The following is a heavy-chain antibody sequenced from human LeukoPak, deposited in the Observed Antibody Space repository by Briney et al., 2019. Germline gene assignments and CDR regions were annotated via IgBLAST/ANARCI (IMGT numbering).Heavy chain of an antibody. Sequence: PSETLSLTCTVSGGSISSYYWNWIRQPAGKGLEWIGRIYSSGSTNYNPSLNSRVTISLDTSKNQFSLRLSSVTAEDAAVYYCAGSPISGYNHDFAYWGQGTLVTVSS. V-gene: IGHV4-4*07. D-gene: IGHD3-22*01. CDR3: AGSPISGYNHDFAY. CDR2: IYSSGST. CDR1: GGSISSYY. J-gene: IGHJ4*02.